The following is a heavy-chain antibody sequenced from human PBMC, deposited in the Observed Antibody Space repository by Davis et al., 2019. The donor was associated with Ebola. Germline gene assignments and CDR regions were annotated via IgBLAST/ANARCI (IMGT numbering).Heavy chain of an antibody. V-gene: IGHV1-18*04. CDR1: GYTFTGYY. J-gene: IGHJ4*02. CDR2: ISAYNGNT. Sequence: ASVKVSCKASGYTFTGYYMHWVRQAPGQGLEWMGWISAYNGNTNYAQRLQGRVTMTTDTSTSTAYMELRSLRSDDTAVYYCAREVAVAPYDYWGQGTLVTVSS. CDR3: AREVAVAPYDY. D-gene: IGHD4-23*01.